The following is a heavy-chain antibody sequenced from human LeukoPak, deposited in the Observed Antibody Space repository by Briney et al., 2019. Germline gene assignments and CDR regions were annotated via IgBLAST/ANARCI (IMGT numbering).Heavy chain of an antibody. Sequence: GGSLRLSCAASGFTFSSYGMHWVRQAPGKGLEWVSSITGSGDNTYYADSVKGRFTISRDNSKNTLYLQMNSLRAEDTAVYYCAKPMATIGRGYFDSWGRGTLVTVSS. V-gene: IGHV3-NL1*01. CDR1: GFTFSSYG. J-gene: IGHJ4*02. CDR2: ITGSGDNT. D-gene: IGHD5-24*01. CDR3: AKPMATIGRGYFDS.